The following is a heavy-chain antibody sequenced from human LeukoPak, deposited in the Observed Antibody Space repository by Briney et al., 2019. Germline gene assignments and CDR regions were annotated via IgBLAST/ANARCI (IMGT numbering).Heavy chain of an antibody. Sequence: PGRSLRLSCAASGFTFSSYGMHWVRQAPGKGLEWVAVISYDGSNKYYADSVKGRFTISRDNSKNSLYLQMNGLRTEDTALYYCAKDDRAVAGTGYFDYWGQGTLVTVSS. CDR3: AKDDRAVAGTGYFDY. D-gene: IGHD6-19*01. V-gene: IGHV3-30*18. CDR2: ISYDGSNK. CDR1: GFTFSSYG. J-gene: IGHJ4*02.